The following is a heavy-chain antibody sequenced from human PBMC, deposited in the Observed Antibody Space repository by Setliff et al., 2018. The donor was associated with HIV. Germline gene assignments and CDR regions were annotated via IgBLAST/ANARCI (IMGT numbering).Heavy chain of an antibody. CDR3: ARSSTAGFDY. J-gene: IGHJ4*02. CDR1: GGSISSGSYY. CDR2: IYTSGST. D-gene: IGHD6-19*01. Sequence: SETLSLTCIVSGGSISSGSYYWSWIRQPAGKGLEWIGRIYTSGSTNYNPSLKSRVTISIDRSKNQFSLKLSSVTAADTAIYYCARSSTAGFDYWGRGTLVTVSS. V-gene: IGHV4-61*02.